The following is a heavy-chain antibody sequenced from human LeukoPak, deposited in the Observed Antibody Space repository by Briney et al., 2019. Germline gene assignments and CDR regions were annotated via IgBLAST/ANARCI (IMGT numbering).Heavy chain of an antibody. Sequence: SETLSLTCAVYGGYFSGYYWSWNRQPPGKGLEWIGEINHSGSTNYNPSLKSRVTISVDTSKNQFSLKLSSVTAADTAVYYCARVGCSSTSCYALDYWGQGTLVTVSS. V-gene: IGHV4-34*01. CDR2: INHSGST. J-gene: IGHJ4*02. CDR1: GGYFSGYY. D-gene: IGHD2-2*01. CDR3: ARVGCSSTSCYALDY.